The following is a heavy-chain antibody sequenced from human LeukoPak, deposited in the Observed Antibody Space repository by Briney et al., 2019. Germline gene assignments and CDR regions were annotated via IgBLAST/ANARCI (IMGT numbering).Heavy chain of an antibody. CDR2: ISWNSGSI. V-gene: IGHV3-9*01. Sequence: GGSLRLSCAASGFTFDDYAIHWVRQAPGKGLEWVSGISWNSGSIDYADSVKGRFTISRDNAKNSLYLQMNSLRAEDTALYYCAKGPYMTTVTRLDYRGQGTLVTVSS. J-gene: IGHJ4*02. D-gene: IGHD4-17*01. CDR1: GFTFDDYA. CDR3: AKGPYMTTVTRLDY.